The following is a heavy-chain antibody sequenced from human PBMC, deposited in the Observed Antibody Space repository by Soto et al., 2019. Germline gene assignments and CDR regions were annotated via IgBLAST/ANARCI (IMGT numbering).Heavy chain of an antibody. D-gene: IGHD3-10*01. Sequence: EVQLVESGGGLVQPGGSLRLSCAASGFTFSDHYMDWVRQAPGKGLEWVGRTRNKANSYTTEYAASVKGRFTISRDDSKNSLYLQMNSLKTEDTAMYYCARGPYGSGSYYYGMDVWGQGTTVTVSS. CDR2: TRNKANSYTT. CDR3: ARGPYGSGSYYYGMDV. V-gene: IGHV3-72*01. J-gene: IGHJ6*02. CDR1: GFTFSDHY.